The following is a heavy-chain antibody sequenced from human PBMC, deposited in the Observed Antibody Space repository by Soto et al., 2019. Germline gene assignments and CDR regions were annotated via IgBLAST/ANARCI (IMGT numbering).Heavy chain of an antibody. CDR2: VNPIVSRS. Sequence: QVQLVQSGAEVKRPGSSVKVSCKASGDTFNFYSINWVRQAPGLGLEWMGRVNPIVSRSNYAQKFQGRVTMPPYKSTTTANMKLRSLSSQDTETYYCAIRYVSGYPAFGYWAQSALVTVSS. CDR3: AIRYVSGYPAFGY. D-gene: IGHD3-10*01. CDR1: GDTFNFYS. J-gene: IGHJ4*02. V-gene: IGHV1-69*02.